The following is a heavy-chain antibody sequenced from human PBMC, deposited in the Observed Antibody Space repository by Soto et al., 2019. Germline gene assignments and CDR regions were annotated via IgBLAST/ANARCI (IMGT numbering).Heavy chain of an antibody. Sequence: SETLSLTCTVSGGSISSSSYYWDWIRQPPGKGLEWIGSIYYSGSTYYNPSLKSRVTISVDTSKNQFSLKLSSVTAADTAVYYCARGGRDSKRSAFDIWGQGTMVTVSS. J-gene: IGHJ3*02. D-gene: IGHD3-16*01. CDR2: IYYSGST. CDR3: ARGGRDSKRSAFDI. CDR1: GGSISSSSYY. V-gene: IGHV4-39*01.